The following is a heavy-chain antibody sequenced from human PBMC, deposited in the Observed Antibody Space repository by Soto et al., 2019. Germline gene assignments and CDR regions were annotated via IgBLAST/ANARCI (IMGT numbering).Heavy chain of an antibody. CDR3: AKGDGRIVPRHFDY. CDR1: GFTFSDYA. Sequence: LKISCAASGFTFSDYAMSWVRQAPGKGLEWVSSISSGGGSPYYADSVKGRFTISRNNSKNTLFLQMNSLRAEDTAVYYCAKGDGRIVPRHFDYWCQGTLVTVSA. J-gene: IGHJ4*02. CDR2: ISSGGGSP. V-gene: IGHV3-23*01. D-gene: IGHD1-26*01.